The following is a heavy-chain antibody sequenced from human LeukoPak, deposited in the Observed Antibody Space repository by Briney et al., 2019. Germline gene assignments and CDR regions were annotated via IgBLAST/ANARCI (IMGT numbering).Heavy chain of an antibody. D-gene: IGHD2-2*01. J-gene: IGHJ5*02. CDR1: GFTFSDYY. V-gene: IGHV3-11*01. Sequence: GGSLRLSCAVSGFTFSDYYMNWIRQSPGKGLEWVAYISSSGNTIYYADSVKGRFTVSRDNAKNSLYLQMNSLRAEDTAVYYCARAGVPAAIFHWFDPWGQGTLVTVSS. CDR3: ARAGVPAAIFHWFDP. CDR2: ISSSGNTI.